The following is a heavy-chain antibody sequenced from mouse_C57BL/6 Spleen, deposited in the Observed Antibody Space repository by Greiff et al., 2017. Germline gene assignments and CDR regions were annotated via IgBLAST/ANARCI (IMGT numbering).Heavy chain of an antibody. Sequence: VQLKESGPELVKPGASVKMSCKASGYTFTDYNMHWVKQSHGKSLEWIGYINPNNGGTSYNQKFKGKATLTVNKSSSTAYMELRSLTSEDSAVYYCARDGYDGFAYWGQGTLVTVSA. CDR2: INPNNGGT. D-gene: IGHD2-2*01. CDR1: GYTFTDYN. J-gene: IGHJ3*01. V-gene: IGHV1-22*01. CDR3: ARDGYDGFAY.